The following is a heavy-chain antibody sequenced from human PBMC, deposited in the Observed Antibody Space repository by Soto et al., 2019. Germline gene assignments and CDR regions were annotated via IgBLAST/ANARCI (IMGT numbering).Heavy chain of an antibody. CDR3: ARVSSSFVVVPDYGMDV. V-gene: IGHV1-18*04. CDR2: ISGKNGNT. D-gene: IGHD2-15*01. Sequence: QVQLVQSGVEVKKPGASVKVSCKASGYTFISHGISWVRQAPGQGLEWMGWISGKNGNTNYAQKLQGRVTLTTDTSTSTAYMELRRLRSDDTAVYYCARVSSSFVVVPDYGMDVWGQGTTVTVSS. J-gene: IGHJ6*02. CDR1: GYTFISHG.